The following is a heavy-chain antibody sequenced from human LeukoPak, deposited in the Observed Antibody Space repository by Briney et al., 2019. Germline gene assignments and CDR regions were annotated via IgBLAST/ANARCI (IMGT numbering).Heavy chain of an antibody. CDR1: GFTFSSYS. Sequence: GGSLRLSCAASGFTFSSYSMNWVRQAPGKGLEWVSYISSSSSAIYYADSVKGRFTISRDNAKNSLYLQKNSLRAEDTAVYYCARDFFGDYGDYDTPNYFDYWGQGTLVTVSS. J-gene: IGHJ4*02. V-gene: IGHV3-48*01. CDR3: ARDFFGDYGDYDTPNYFDY. D-gene: IGHD4-17*01. CDR2: ISSSSSAI.